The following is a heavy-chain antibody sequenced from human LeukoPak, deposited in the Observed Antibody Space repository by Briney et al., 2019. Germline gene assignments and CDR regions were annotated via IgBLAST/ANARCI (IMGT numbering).Heavy chain of an antibody. D-gene: IGHD3-16*01. CDR2: ISGSGVTT. V-gene: IGHV3-23*01. CDR1: GFTFSNYA. CDR3: AKGTVARFGEGDAFDI. Sequence: GGSLRLSCAASGFTFSNYAMTWVRQAPGKGLEWVSTISGSGVTTYYADSVKGRFTISRDNSKNTLYLQMNSLRAEDMAVYYCAKGTVARFGEGDAFDIWGQGTMVTVSS. J-gene: IGHJ3*02.